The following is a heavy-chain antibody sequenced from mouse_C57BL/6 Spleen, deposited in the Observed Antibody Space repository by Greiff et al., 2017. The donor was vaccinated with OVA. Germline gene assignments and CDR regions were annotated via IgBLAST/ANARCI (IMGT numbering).Heavy chain of an antibody. CDR1: GFNIKDYY. V-gene: IGHV14-1*01. J-gene: IGHJ2*01. CDR2: IDPEDGDT. D-gene: IGHD2-4*01. Sequence: EVQLQQSGAELVRPGASVKLSCTASGFNIKDYYMHWVKQRPEQGLEWIGRIDPEDGDTEYAPKFQGKATMTADTSSNTAYLQLSSLTSEDTAVYYCTPEIYYDYDEGFDYWGQGTTLTVSS. CDR3: TPEIYYDYDEGFDY.